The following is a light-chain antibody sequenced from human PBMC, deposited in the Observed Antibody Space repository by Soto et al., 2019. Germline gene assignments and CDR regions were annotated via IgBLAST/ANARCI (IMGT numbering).Light chain of an antibody. CDR3: CSSAPESTYV. J-gene: IGLJ1*01. CDR1: SDDVGAYNT. V-gene: IGLV2-23*01. CDR2: KGT. Sequence: QSALAQPASVSGSPGQSITISCTGTSDDVGAYNTVSWYQQLPHKAPQVILYKGTQRPSGVSSRFSGSTSGNTASLTISGLQADDDADYFCCSSAPESTYVFGTGTKLTV.